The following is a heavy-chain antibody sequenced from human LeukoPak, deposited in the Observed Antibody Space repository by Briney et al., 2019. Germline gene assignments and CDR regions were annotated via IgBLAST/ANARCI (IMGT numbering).Heavy chain of an antibody. CDR2: ISWNSGSI. J-gene: IGHJ3*02. D-gene: IGHD2-15*01. CDR3: ARESLTDIVVVGAFDI. V-gene: IGHV3-9*01. CDR1: GFTFDDYA. Sequence: GGSLRLSCAASGFTFDDYAMHWVRQAPGKGLEWVSGISWNSGSIDYADSVKGRFTISRDNAKNSLYLQMNSLRAEDTALYYCARESLTDIVVVGAFDIWGQGTMVTVSS.